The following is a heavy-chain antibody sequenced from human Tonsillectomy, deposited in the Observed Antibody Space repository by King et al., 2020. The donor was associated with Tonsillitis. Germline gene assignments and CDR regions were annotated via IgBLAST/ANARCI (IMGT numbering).Heavy chain of an antibody. V-gene: IGHV4-4*07. CDR3: ARGDYFDTSGYYPPFDY. J-gene: IGHJ4*02. CDR1: GGSITSYY. Sequence: QLQESGPGLVKPSETLSLTCTVSGGSITSYYWSWIRQPAGKGLEWIGRIYSSGSTNYSPSLKSRLTMSVDTSKNQFSLKLTSVTAADTAVYYCARGDYFDTSGYYPPFDYWGQGTLVTVSS. D-gene: IGHD3-22*01. CDR2: IYSSGST.